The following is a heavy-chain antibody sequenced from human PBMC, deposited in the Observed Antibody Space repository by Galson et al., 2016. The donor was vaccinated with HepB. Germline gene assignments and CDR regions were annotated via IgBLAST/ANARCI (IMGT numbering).Heavy chain of an antibody. V-gene: IGHV3-21*01. CDR2: ISSSSSYI. Sequence: SLRLSCAGSGFTFSLYSMNWVRQAPGKGLEWVSSISSSSSYIYYADSVKGRFTISRDNAKNSLYLQMNSLRAEDTAVYYCAKVMPIAARPISYYYGMDVWGQGTTVTVSS. J-gene: IGHJ6*02. CDR1: GFTFSLYS. CDR3: AKVMPIAARPISYYYGMDV. D-gene: IGHD6-6*01.